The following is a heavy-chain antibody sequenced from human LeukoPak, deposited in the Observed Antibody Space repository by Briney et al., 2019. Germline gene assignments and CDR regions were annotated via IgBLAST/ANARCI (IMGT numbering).Heavy chain of an antibody. Sequence: PSETLSLTCTVSGGSISSYYWSWIRQPAGKGLEWIGRIYTSGSTNYNPSLKSRVTMSVDTSKNQFSLKLSSVTAADTAVYYCARDYGDHGYYYYYGMDVWGQGTTVTVSS. CDR3: ARDYGDHGYYYYYGMDV. CDR1: GGSISSYY. J-gene: IGHJ6*02. D-gene: IGHD4-17*01. V-gene: IGHV4-4*07. CDR2: IYTSGST.